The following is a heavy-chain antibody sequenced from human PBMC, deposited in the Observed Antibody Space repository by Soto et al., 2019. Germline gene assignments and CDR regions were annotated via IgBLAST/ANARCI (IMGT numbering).Heavy chain of an antibody. D-gene: IGHD3-10*01. CDR3: ATQGTYYGMDV. Sequence: GESLKISCKGSGYSFAGYWISWVRQMPGKGLEWMGRIDPSDSYTNYSPSFQGHVTISADKSISTAYLQWSSLKASDTAMYYCATQGTYYGMDVWGQGTTVTVSS. J-gene: IGHJ6*02. V-gene: IGHV5-10-1*01. CDR2: IDPSDSYT. CDR1: GYSFAGYW.